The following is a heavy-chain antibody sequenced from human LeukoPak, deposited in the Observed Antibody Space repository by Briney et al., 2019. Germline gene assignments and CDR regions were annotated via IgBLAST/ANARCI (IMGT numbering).Heavy chain of an antibody. D-gene: IGHD2-21*02. J-gene: IGHJ4*02. CDR1: GFTFSTYA. CDR3: ARDPCDGHCFLDY. Sequence: TGGSLRLSCAVSGFTFSTYAMHWVRQAPGKGLEWVAVISYDGSNKYYADSVKGRFTISRDNSKNTLYLQMNSLRAEDTAVYFCARDPCDGHCFLDYWGQGTLVTVSS. V-gene: IGHV3-30*04. CDR2: ISYDGSNK.